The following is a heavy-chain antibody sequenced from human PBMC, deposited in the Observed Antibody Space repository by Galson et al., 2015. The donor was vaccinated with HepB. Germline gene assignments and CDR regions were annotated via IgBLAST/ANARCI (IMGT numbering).Heavy chain of an antibody. J-gene: IGHJ4*02. Sequence: SLRLSCAASGFTFSSYSMNWVRQAPGKGLEWVSYISSSSSTIYYADSVKGRFTISGDNAKNSLYLQMNSLRAEDTAVYYCARESTGYSSGWYVLDYWGQGTLVTVSS. V-gene: IGHV3-48*04. D-gene: IGHD6-19*01. CDR3: ARESTGYSSGWYVLDY. CDR1: GFTFSSYS. CDR2: ISSSSSTI.